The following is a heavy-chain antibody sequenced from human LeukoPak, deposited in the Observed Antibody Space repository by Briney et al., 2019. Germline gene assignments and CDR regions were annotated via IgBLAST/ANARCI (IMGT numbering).Heavy chain of an antibody. CDR3: ASSTMIVVGDAFDI. J-gene: IGHJ3*02. CDR2: MNPNSGGT. Sequence: GASVKVSCKASGYTFTCYYIHWVRQAPGQGLEWMGWMNPNSGGTNFAQKFQGRVTMTRDTSISTAYMELSRLRSDDTAVYYCASSTMIVVGDAFDIWGQGTMVTVSS. D-gene: IGHD3-22*01. V-gene: IGHV1-2*02. CDR1: GYTFTCYY.